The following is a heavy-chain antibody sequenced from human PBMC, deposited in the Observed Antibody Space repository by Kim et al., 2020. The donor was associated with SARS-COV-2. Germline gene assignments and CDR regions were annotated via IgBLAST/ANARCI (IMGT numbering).Heavy chain of an antibody. CDR3: ARDSDPDY. V-gene: IGHV1-2*02. Sequence: ASVKVSCKVSGYNFNDHYIHWVRQAPGQGLEWMGWINPNGGETKYAEKFHGKASMTRDMSTNTAYVELYILSFDDTAVYYCARDSDPDYWGQGTLVTVSS. J-gene: IGHJ4*02. CDR2: INPNGGET. CDR1: GYNFNDHY.